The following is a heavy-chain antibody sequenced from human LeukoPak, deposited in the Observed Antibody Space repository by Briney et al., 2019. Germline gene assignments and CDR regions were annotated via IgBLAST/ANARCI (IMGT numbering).Heavy chain of an antibody. CDR1: GGSISSYY. D-gene: IGHD3-22*01. V-gene: IGHV4-4*09. Sequence: PSETLSLTCTVSGGSISSYYWSWIRQPPGKGLEWIGYIYTSGSTNYNPSLESRVTISVDTSKNQFSLKLSSVTAADTAVYYCARSGDSSGYYSKLDYWGQGTLVTVSS. J-gene: IGHJ4*02. CDR3: ARSGDSSGYYSKLDY. CDR2: IYTSGST.